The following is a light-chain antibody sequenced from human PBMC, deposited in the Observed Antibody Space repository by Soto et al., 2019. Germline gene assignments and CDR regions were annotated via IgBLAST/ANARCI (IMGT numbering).Light chain of an antibody. CDR2: GDN. CDR1: NSNLGRNT. V-gene: IGLV1-44*01. J-gene: IGLJ3*02. Sequence: QSVLTQSPSASGTPGQRVTISCSGSNSNLGRNTVNWYQQFPGTAPRLLIYGDNYRPAGVPDRFSGSKSGTSASLAISGLQSEDEADYHCATWDDSLNGPVFGGGTQLTVL. CDR3: ATWDDSLNGPV.